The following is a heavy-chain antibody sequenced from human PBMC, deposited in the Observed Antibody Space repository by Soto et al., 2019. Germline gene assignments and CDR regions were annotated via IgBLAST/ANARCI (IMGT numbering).Heavy chain of an antibody. D-gene: IGHD4-4*01. Sequence: GGSLRLSCAASGFTFSSYAISWVRQAPGKGLEWVSAISGSGGSTYYADSVKGRFNISRDNSKHTLYLQMNSLRAEDTAVYYCAKGIDYSSYVDYWGQGTLVTVSS. CDR1: GFTFSSYA. CDR2: ISGSGGST. J-gene: IGHJ4*02. CDR3: AKGIDYSSYVDY. V-gene: IGHV3-23*01.